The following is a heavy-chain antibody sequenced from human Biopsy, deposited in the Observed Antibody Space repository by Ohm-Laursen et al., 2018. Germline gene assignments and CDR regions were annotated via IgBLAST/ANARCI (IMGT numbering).Heavy chain of an antibody. CDR2: VKSNANGGTT. J-gene: IGHJ4*02. V-gene: IGHV3-15*05. D-gene: IGHD6-19*01. Sequence: GSLRLSCAASGFTFSAAWMYWVRQAPGKGLECVALVKSNANGGTTEYPAPVEGRFSISRDGSRNTVYLHMSSLNTDDTAMYFCTAGIPGLSRSSDYWGQGTLVTVSS. CDR3: TAGIPGLSRSSDY. CDR1: GFTFSAAW.